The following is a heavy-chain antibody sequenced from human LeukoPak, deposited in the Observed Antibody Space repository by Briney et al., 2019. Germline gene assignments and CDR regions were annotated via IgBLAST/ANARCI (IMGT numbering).Heavy chain of an antibody. Sequence: SETLSLTCTVSGYSISSSSYYWGWIRQPPGKGLEWIGGIYYSGSTYYNPSLKSRVTISVDTSKNQFSLKLSSVTAADTAVYYRARQVAYSGYDRNTIDYWGQGTLVTVSS. CDR2: IYYSGST. D-gene: IGHD5-12*01. J-gene: IGHJ4*02. V-gene: IGHV4-39*01. CDR3: ARQVAYSGYDRNTIDY. CDR1: GYSISSSSYY.